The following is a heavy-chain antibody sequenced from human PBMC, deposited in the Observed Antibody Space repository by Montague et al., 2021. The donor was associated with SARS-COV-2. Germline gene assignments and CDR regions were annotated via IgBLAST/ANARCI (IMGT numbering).Heavy chain of an antibody. Sequence: SETLSLTCTVSGDSISSSYYWSWIRQPPGKGLEWIGYIYYSGSTNYNPSLKSRVTIPVDTSKNQFSLKLSSVTAADTAVYYCARASITMVLGVTRWYFDLWGRGTLVTVSS. CDR1: GDSISSSYY. CDR3: ARASITMVLGVTRWYFDL. D-gene: IGHD3-10*01. V-gene: IGHV4-59*13. J-gene: IGHJ2*01. CDR2: IYYSGST.